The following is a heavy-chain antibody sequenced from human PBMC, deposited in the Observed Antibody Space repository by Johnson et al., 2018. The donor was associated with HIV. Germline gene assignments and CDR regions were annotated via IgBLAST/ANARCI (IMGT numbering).Heavy chain of an antibody. CDR3: ARETNRPGGAGDAFDI. D-gene: IGHD3-16*01. CDR1: GFIFSSYW. CDR2: IKEDGGER. J-gene: IGHJ3*02. V-gene: IGHV3-7*01. Sequence: VQLVESGGGVVQPGRSLRVSCAASGFIFSSYWMSWVRKAPGKGLEWVANIKEDGGERYYVGSVKGRFSVSRDNAKNTLYLQMKSLRVEDTAVYYCARETNRPGGAGDAFDIWGQGTMVTVSS.